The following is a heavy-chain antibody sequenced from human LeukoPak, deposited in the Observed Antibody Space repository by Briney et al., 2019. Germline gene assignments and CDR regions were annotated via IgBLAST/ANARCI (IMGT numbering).Heavy chain of an antibody. CDR1: GYTFSSYG. J-gene: IGHJ5*02. CDR2: IIPILGIA. D-gene: IGHD4-11*01. V-gene: IGHV1-69*04. Sequence: GASVKVSCKTSGYTFSSYGITWVRQAPGQGLEWMGRIIPILGIANYAQKFQGRVTITADKSTSTAYMELSSLRSEDTAVYYCARAFDYKGWFDPWGQGTLVTVSS. CDR3: ARAFDYKGWFDP.